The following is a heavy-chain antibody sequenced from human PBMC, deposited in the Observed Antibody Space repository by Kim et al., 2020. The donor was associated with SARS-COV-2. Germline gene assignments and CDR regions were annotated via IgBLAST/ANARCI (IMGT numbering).Heavy chain of an antibody. Sequence: SETLSLTCTVSGGSISSSSYYWGWIRQPPGKGLEWIGSIYYSGSTYYNPSLKSRVTISVDTSKNQFSLKLSSVTAADTAVYYCARAITGTTIDYWGQGTLVPVSS. V-gene: IGHV4-39*01. CDR3: ARAITGTTIDY. CDR2: IYYSGST. D-gene: IGHD1-20*01. CDR1: GGSISSSSYY. J-gene: IGHJ4*02.